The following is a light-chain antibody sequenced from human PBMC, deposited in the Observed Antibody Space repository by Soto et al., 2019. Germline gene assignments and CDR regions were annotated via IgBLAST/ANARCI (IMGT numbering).Light chain of an antibody. CDR1: SSDVGDSNY. J-gene: IGLJ1*01. V-gene: IGLV2-14*01. CDR3: SSYTSSSTRV. Sequence: QSALTQPASVSGSPGQSITISCTGTSSDVGDSNYVSWYQQHPGKAPKLMIFDVSNRPSGVSNRFSGSKSGNTASLTISGLQAEDEADYYCSSYTSSSTRVFGTGTKVTVL. CDR2: DVS.